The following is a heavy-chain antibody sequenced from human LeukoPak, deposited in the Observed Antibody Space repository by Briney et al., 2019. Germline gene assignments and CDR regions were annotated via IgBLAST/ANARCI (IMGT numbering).Heavy chain of an antibody. J-gene: IGHJ5*02. V-gene: IGHV4-59*01. CDR1: GGSISSYY. Sequence: SETLSLTCTVSGGSISSYYWSWIRQPPGKGLEWIGHIYGSGSTNYNPSLKSRVTLSVDTSKNQFSLKLSSVTAADTAVYYCAREGTSGTNLNWFDAWGQGTLVTVSS. CDR3: AREGTSGTNLNWFDA. CDR2: IYGSGST. D-gene: IGHD1-1*01.